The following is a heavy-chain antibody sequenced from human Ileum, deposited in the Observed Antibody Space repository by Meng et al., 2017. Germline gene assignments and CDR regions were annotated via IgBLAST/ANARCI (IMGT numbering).Heavy chain of an antibody. CDR3: ASGSGSLDY. V-gene: IGHV6-1*01. CDR2: TYYRSKWYS. D-gene: IGHD3-3*01. Sequence: QVRVQQSGPGLVKLPQTLSRTCSVSGGSVSSNIAAWNWIRQSPVRGLEWLGRTYYRSKWYSEYAVSVKSRISITPDTSKNQFSLQMNSVTPEDTAVYYCASGSGSLDYWGPGTLVTVSS. J-gene: IGHJ4*02. CDR1: GGSVSSNIAA.